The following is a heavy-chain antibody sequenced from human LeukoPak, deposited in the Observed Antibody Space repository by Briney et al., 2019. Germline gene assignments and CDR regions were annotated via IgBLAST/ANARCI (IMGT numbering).Heavy chain of an antibody. CDR2: IYSGGST. J-gene: IGHJ4*02. V-gene: IGHV3-53*01. CDR3: ARDPGGWYWDY. CDR1: GVTVSSSY. Sequence: GGSLRLSCAASGVTVSSSYMSWVHQAPGKGLEWVSVIYSGGSTYYADSVKGRFTISRDNSKNMMFLQMNSLRAEDTALYYCARDPGGWYWDYWGQGTLVTVSS. D-gene: IGHD6-19*01.